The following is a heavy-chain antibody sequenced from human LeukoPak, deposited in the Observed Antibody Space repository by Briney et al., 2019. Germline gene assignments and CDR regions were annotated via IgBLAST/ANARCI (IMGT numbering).Heavy chain of an antibody. CDR1: GGSISSGGSY. CDR2: IYSSGST. Sequence: PSETLSLTCTVSGGSISSGGSYWSWIRQPPGKGLEWIGYIYSSGSTTYNPSLRSRVTISVDTSKNQFSLRLTSVTAADTAVYYCARRAVAENYFDYWGQGTLVTDSS. J-gene: IGHJ4*02. V-gene: IGHV4-61*08. CDR3: ARRAVAENYFDY. D-gene: IGHD6-19*01.